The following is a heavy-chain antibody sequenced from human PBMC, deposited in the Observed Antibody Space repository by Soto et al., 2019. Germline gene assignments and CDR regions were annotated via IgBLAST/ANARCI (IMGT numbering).Heavy chain of an antibody. D-gene: IGHD3-10*01. CDR2: IYYSGST. CDR3: ARESYYGSGATVVAY. Sequence: PSETLSLTCTVSGGSISSSSYYWGWIRQPPGKGLEWIGSIYYSGSTYYNPSLKSRVTMSVDTSKNQFSLKVNSVTAADTAVYYCARESYYGSGATVVAYWGQGTLVTVSS. CDR1: GGSISSSSYY. V-gene: IGHV4-39*07. J-gene: IGHJ4*02.